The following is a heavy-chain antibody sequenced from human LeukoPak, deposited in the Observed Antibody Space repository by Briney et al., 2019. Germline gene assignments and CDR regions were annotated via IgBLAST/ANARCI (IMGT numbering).Heavy chain of an antibody. CDR2: ISNDGKNK. CDR1: GVIFSDFV. Sequence: GGSLRLSCVVSGVIFSDFVMHWVRQAPGKGLEWLSTISNDGKNKYYAGSVRGRFTISRDNSRDTFYLQLTSLRPEDTAIYYCARELAEWGPGTLVTVSA. V-gene: IGHV3-30*04. D-gene: IGHD6-13*01. J-gene: IGHJ4*02. CDR3: ARELAE.